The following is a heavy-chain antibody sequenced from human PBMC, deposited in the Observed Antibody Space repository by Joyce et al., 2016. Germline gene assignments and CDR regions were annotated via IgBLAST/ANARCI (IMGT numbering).Heavy chain of an antibody. CDR3: ARVSGAPSDYYFDY. Sequence: QVRLVQSGAEMKKSGASVKVSCKTSGYPFTDYYINWVRQDPGQGLEWMGRVNPHSGATHYAQSFKGRVTMTRHMSFSTAYVELSSLRSDDTAIYYCARVSGAPSDYYFDYWGQGTPVTVSS. CDR2: VNPHSGAT. V-gene: IGHV1-2*06. J-gene: IGHJ4*02. CDR1: GYPFTDYY. D-gene: IGHD7-27*01.